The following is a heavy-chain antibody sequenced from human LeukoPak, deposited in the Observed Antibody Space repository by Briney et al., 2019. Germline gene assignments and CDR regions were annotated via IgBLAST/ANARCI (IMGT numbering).Heavy chain of an antibody. D-gene: IGHD6-25*01. Sequence: ASETLSLTCNVSGVSISSSSYYWGWIRQPPGKRLEWIGSIYSSGSTYYNSSLKSRVTISIDTSKNQVSLKMSSVTAADTAVYYCAKSGGYGLIDYWGQGTLVTVSS. V-gene: IGHV4-39*01. CDR2: IYSSGST. CDR3: AKSGGYGLIDY. J-gene: IGHJ4*01. CDR1: GVSISSSSYY.